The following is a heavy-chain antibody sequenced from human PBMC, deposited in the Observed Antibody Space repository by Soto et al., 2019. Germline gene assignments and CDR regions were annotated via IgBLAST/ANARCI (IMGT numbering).Heavy chain of an antibody. D-gene: IGHD5-12*01. CDR1: GYTFTGYY. V-gene: IGHV1-2*02. CDR3: ARTKGYSGYDPLRAAKFDP. J-gene: IGHJ5*02. CDR2: INPNSGGT. Sequence: GASVKVSCKASGYTFTGYYMHWMRQAPGQGLEWMGWINPNSGGTNYAQKFQGRVTMTRDTSISTAYMELSRLRSDDTAVYYCARTKGYSGYDPLRAAKFDPWGQGTLVTVSS.